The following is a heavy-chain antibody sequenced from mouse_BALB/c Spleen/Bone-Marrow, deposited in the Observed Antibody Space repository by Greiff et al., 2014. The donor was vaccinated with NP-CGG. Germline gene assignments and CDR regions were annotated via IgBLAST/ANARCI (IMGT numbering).Heavy chain of an antibody. CDR1: GYAFSSYW. CDR2: IYPGDGDT. J-gene: IGHJ2*01. V-gene: IGHV1-80*01. D-gene: IGHD1-1*01. Sequence: VKLQESGAELVRPGSSVKISCKASGYAFSSYWMNWVKQRPGQGLEWIGQIYPGDGDTSYNGKFKGKATLTADKSSSTAYMQLSSLTSEDSAVYFCARRGYYGSSYYFDYWGQGTTLTVSS. CDR3: ARRGYYGSSYYFDY.